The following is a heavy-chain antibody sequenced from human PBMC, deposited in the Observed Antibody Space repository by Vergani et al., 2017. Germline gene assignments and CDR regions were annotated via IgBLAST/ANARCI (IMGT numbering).Heavy chain of an antibody. CDR1: GGSFSGYY. CDR2: INQSGST. J-gene: IGHJ6*02. CDR3: ARVMYRDEASTGYRLEGMDI. Sequence: QVQLQQWGAGLLKPSETLSLICAVYGGSFSGYYWSWIRQPPGKGLEWIGEINQSGSTKNNPSLNSRVTMSVDTSKNQFSLKLRSVTAADTAVYFCARVMYRDEASTGYRLEGMDIWGQGTTVTISS. V-gene: IGHV4-34*01. D-gene: IGHD3-9*01.